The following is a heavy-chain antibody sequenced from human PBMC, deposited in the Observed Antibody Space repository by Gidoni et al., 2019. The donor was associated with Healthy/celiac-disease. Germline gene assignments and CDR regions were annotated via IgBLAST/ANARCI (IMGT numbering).Heavy chain of an antibody. Sequence: QLQLQDSRPGLVKSSETLSLTSTVSVGSLSSSSYSWGWIPQPPGKGLEWIGSIYYSGSTYYNPSLKSRVTISVETSKNQFALKLSSVTAADTAVYYCARPYSSGWYLHFQHWGQGTLVTVSS. D-gene: IGHD6-19*01. J-gene: IGHJ1*01. CDR2: IYYSGST. V-gene: IGHV4-39*01. CDR1: VGSLSSSSYS. CDR3: ARPYSSGWYLHFQH.